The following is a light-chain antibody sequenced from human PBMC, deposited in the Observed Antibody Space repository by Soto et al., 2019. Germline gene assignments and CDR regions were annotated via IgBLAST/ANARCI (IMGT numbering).Light chain of an antibody. CDR1: QSVSSN. CDR2: GAS. CDR3: QQYNDWPRT. J-gene: IGKJ1*01. V-gene: IGKV3-15*01. Sequence: IVISQSPATVSVSPGERVTLSGRASQSVSSNLAWYQQKPGQAPRLLIYGASTRATDIPVRFSGSGSGTEFTLTISSLQSEDFAVYYCQQYNDWPRTFGQGTKVDIK.